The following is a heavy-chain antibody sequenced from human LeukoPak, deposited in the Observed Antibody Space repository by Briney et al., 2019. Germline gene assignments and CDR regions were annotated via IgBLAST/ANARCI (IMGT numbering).Heavy chain of an antibody. CDR1: GFTFSSYA. V-gene: IGHV3-30*04. D-gene: IGHD6-6*01. J-gene: IGHJ6*03. CDR2: ISYDGSNK. CDR3: AGSSSHYYYYMDV. Sequence: GGSLRLSCAASGFTFSSYAMHWVRQAPGKGLEWVAVISYDGSNKYYADSVKGRFTISRDNSKNTLYLQMNSLRAEDTAVYYCAGSSSHYYYYMDVWGKGTTVTVSS.